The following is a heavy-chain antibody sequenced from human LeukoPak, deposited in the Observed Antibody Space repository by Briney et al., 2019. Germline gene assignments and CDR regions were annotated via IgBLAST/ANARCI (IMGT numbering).Heavy chain of an antibody. Sequence: ASVKVSCKASGYTFTSYGISWVRQAPGQGLEWMGWISAYNGNTNYAQKLQGRVTMTTDTSTSTAYMELRSLRSDDTAVYYCARDFSTIFGVVHYYGMDVWGQGTTVTVSS. J-gene: IGHJ6*02. CDR1: GYTFTSYG. CDR2: ISAYNGNT. D-gene: IGHD3-3*01. CDR3: ARDFSTIFGVVHYYGMDV. V-gene: IGHV1-18*01.